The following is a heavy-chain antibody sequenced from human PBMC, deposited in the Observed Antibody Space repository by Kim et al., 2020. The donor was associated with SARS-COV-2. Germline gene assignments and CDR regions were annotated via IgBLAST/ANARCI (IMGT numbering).Heavy chain of an antibody. J-gene: IGHJ4*02. CDR3: TTDFGGIVVDLRDD. CDR2: IKSKTDGGTT. V-gene: IGHV3-15*01. CDR1: GFTFSNAW. D-gene: IGHD3-22*01. Sequence: GGSLRLSCAASGFTFSNAWMSWVRQAPGKGLEWVGRIKSKTDGGTTDYAAPVKGRFTISRDDSKNTLYLQMNSLKTEDTAVYYCTTDFGGIVVDLRDDWGQGTLVTVSS.